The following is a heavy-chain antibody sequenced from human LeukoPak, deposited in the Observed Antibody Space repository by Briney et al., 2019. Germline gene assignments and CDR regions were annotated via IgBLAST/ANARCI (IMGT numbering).Heavy chain of an antibody. J-gene: IGHJ4*02. CDR3: ARHDPIELIAAAGTRFDY. V-gene: IGHV4-59*08. D-gene: IGHD6-13*01. CDR1: GGSICSYY. Sequence: SETLSLTCTVSGGSICSYYWSWIRQPPGKGLEWIGYIYYSGSTNYNPSLKSRVTISVDTSKNQFSLKLSSVTAADTAVYYCARHDPIELIAAAGTRFDYWGQGTLVTVSS. CDR2: IYYSGST.